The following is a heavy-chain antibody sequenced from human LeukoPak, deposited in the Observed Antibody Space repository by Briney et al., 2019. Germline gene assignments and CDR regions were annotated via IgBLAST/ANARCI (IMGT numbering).Heavy chain of an antibody. D-gene: IGHD3-10*01. CDR1: GHTFTGYY. CDR3: AREGGSGSYIY. CDR2: INPSSGGT. V-gene: IGHV1-2*06. J-gene: IGHJ4*02. Sequence: ASVKVSCKASGHTFTGYYMHWVRQAPGQGLEWMGRINPSSGGTNYAQKFQGRVTMTRDTSISTGYMELSRLRSDDTAVYYCAREGGSGSYIYWGQGTLVTVSS.